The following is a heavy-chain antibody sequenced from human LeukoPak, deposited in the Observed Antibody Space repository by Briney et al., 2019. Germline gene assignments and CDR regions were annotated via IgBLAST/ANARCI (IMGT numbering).Heavy chain of an antibody. J-gene: IGHJ4*02. V-gene: IGHV1-18*01. CDR2: ISAYNGNT. CDR3: ASPGTGYSSGWYYFDY. Sequence: ASMKVSCKASGYTFTSYGISWVRQAPGQGLEWMGWISAYNGNTNYAQKLQGRVTMTTDTSTSTAYMELRSLRSDDTAVYYCASPGTGYSSGWYYFDYWGQGTLVTVSS. D-gene: IGHD6-19*01. CDR1: GYTFTSYG.